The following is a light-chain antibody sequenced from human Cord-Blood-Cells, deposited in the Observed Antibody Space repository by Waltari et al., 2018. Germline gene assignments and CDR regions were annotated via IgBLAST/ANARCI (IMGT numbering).Light chain of an antibody. Sequence: DIQMTQSPSTLSASVGDRVTITCRASQSISSWLAWYQQKPEKAPKLLIYKASSLESGVPSRFSGSVSGTEFTLTISSLQPDDFATYYCQQYNSYSRTFGPGTKVDIK. CDR1: QSISSW. J-gene: IGKJ3*01. CDR2: KAS. V-gene: IGKV1-5*03. CDR3: QQYNSYSRT.